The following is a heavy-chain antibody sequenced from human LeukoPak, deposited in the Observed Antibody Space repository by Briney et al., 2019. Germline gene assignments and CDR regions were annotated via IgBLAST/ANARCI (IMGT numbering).Heavy chain of an antibody. J-gene: IGHJ4*02. CDR2: VSGSGGIT. Sequence: GGSLRLSCAASGFTFSSYAMSWVRQAPGRGLEWVSAVSGSGGITYYADSVKGRFTISRDNSKNTLCLQISSLRAEDTAVYYCAKDRSIGTYYTFDYWGQGTLVIVSS. V-gene: IGHV3-23*01. CDR3: AKDRSIGTYYTFDY. CDR1: GFTFSSYA. D-gene: IGHD1-26*01.